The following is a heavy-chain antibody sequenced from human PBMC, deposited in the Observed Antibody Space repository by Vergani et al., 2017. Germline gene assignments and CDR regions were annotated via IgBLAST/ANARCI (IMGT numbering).Heavy chain of an antibody. J-gene: IGHJ6*02. CDR2: INPNSGGT. CDR3: ARGGTIFGVAGYYYGMDV. V-gene: IGHV1-2*02. CDR1: GYTFTGYY. D-gene: IGHD3-3*01. Sequence: QVQLVQSGAEVKKPGASVKVSCKASGYTFTGYYMQWVRQAPGQGLEWMGWINPNSGGTNYAQKFQGRVTMTRDTSISTAYMELSRLRSDDTAVYYCARGGTIFGVAGYYYGMDVWGQGTTVTVSS.